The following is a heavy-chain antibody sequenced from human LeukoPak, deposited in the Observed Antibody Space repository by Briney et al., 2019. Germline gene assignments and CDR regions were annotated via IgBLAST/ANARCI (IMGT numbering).Heavy chain of an antibody. J-gene: IGHJ4*02. CDR1: GGSFSDYY. CDR2: INHSGST. Sequence: SETLSLTCAVYGGSFSDYYWSWIRQPPGKGLEWIGEINHSGSTNYNPSLKSRVTISVDTSKNQFSLKLRSVTAADTAVYYCARGKRGYSYGRWGQGTLVTVSS. V-gene: IGHV4-34*01. D-gene: IGHD5-18*01. CDR3: ARGKRGYSYGR.